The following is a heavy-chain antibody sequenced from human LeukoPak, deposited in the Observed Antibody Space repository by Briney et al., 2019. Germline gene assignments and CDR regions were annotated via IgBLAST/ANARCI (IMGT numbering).Heavy chain of an antibody. J-gene: IGHJ4*02. D-gene: IGHD2-2*01. Sequence: GGSLRLSCAASGFTFSSYGMHWVRQAPGKGLEWVTFMRSDGSNKYYADSVKGRFTISRDNSKNTLYLQLNSLRAEDTAVYYCAKCNLGSTSCPFDYWGQGTLVTVSS. V-gene: IGHV3-30*02. CDR1: GFTFSSYG. CDR2: MRSDGSNK. CDR3: AKCNLGSTSCPFDY.